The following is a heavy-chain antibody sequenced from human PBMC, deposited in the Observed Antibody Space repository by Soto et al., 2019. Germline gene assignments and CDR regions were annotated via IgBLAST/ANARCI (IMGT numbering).Heavy chain of an antibody. Sequence: QVQLQESGPGLVKPSETLSLTCTVSGGSVSSGNYYWSWIRQPPGKGLEWIGYFYYTGSTHYNPSLKSRVTISRDASKNQFSPRLSSVTAADTAVYYCARSIHYSDGSNYSPFDYGGQGPLVPVSS. D-gene: IGHD3-22*01. CDR1: GGSVSSGNYY. CDR2: FYYTGST. J-gene: IGHJ4*02. CDR3: ARSIHYSDGSNYSPFDY. V-gene: IGHV4-61*01.